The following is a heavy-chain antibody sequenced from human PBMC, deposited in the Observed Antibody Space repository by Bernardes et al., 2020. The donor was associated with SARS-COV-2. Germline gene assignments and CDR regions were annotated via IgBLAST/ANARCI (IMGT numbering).Heavy chain of an antibody. CDR1: GFTFGDYA. J-gene: IGHJ6*02. Sequence: GGSLRLSCTASGFTFGDYAMSWVRQAPGKGLEWVGFIRSKAYGGTTEYAASVKGRFTISRDDSKSIAYLQMNSLKTEDTAVYYCTRAMQLVRYYYYYGMDVWGQGTTVTVSS. CDR3: TRAMQLVRYYYYYGMDV. D-gene: IGHD6-13*01. V-gene: IGHV3-49*04. CDR2: IRSKAYGGTT.